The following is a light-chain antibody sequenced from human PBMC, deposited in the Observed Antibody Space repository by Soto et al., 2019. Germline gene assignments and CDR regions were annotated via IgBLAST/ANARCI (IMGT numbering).Light chain of an antibody. CDR1: QSISSY. J-gene: IGKJ4*01. V-gene: IGKV1-39*01. Sequence: DIQMTQSPSSXXASVXDRVNMTCQASQSISSYLNWYQQKPGKAPXXLIYAASSLQSGVPSRFSASGSGTDFTLTISSLQPEDFATYYCQQSYNIATFGGGTKVDIK. CDR3: QQSYNIAT. CDR2: AAS.